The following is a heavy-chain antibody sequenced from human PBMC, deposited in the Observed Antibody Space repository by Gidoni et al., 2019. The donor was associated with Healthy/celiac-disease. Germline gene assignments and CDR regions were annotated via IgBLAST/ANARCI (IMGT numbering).Heavy chain of an antibody. D-gene: IGHD6-13*01. V-gene: IGHV4-34*01. CDR1: GGSFSGYY. J-gene: IGHJ3*02. Sequence: QVQLQQWGAGLLKPSETLSLTCAVYGGSFSGYYWSWIRQPPGKGLEWIGEINHSGSTNYNPSLKSRVTISVDTSKNQFSLKLSSVTAADTAVYYCARVHSSSWGAFDIWGQGTMVTVSS. CDR2: INHSGST. CDR3: ARVHSSSWGAFDI.